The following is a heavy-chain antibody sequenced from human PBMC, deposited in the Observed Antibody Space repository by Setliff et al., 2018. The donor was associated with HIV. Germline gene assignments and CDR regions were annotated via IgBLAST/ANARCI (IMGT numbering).Heavy chain of an antibody. J-gene: IGHJ4*02. Sequence: WASVKVSCKASGYTFTSYGISWVRQAPGQGLEWMGWISAYNGNTNYAQKFQGRVTMTRNTSISTAYMELSSLKSEDTAVYYCARPGNWGDRSMNYWGQGTLVTVSS. CDR2: ISAYNGNT. D-gene: IGHD3-10*01. CDR3: ARPGNWGDRSMNY. CDR1: GYTFTSYG. V-gene: IGHV1-18*01.